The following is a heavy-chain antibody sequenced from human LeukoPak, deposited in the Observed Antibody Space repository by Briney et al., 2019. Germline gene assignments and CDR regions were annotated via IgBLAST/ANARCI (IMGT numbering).Heavy chain of an antibody. Sequence: ASVKVSCKASGYTFTGYYMHWVRQAPGQGLEWMGWINPNSGGTNYAQKFQGWVTMTRDTPISTAYMELRSLRSDDTAVYYCARDHASSGWPGYWGQGTLVTVSS. CDR2: INPNSGGT. CDR1: GYTFTGYY. J-gene: IGHJ4*02. V-gene: IGHV1-2*04. D-gene: IGHD6-19*01. CDR3: ARDHASSGWPGY.